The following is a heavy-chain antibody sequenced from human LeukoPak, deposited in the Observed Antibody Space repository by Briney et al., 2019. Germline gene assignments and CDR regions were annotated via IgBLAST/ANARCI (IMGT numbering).Heavy chain of an antibody. CDR3: AGDELALNALDI. J-gene: IGHJ3*02. CDR1: GGSISSHY. D-gene: IGHD1-26*01. Sequence: SETLSLTCTVSGGSISSHYWSWIRQPPGKGLEWIGYISHIGSTNYSPSLKSRVIISVDTSKNQFSLRLSSVTAADTAVYYCAGDELALNALDIWGQGTMVTVST. V-gene: IGHV4-59*11. CDR2: ISHIGST.